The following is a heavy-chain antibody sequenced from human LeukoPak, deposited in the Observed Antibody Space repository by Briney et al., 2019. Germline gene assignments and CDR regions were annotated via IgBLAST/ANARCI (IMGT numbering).Heavy chain of an antibody. D-gene: IGHD3-10*01. CDR3: ALLPYYGSGSYYTAAAYYGMDV. Sequence: PGGSLRLSCAASGFTFSSYSMNWVRQAPGNGLEWVSSISSSSSYIYYADSVKGRFTISRDNAKNSLYLQMNSLRAEDTAVYYCALLPYYGSGSYYTAAAYYGMDVWGKGTTVTVSS. CDR2: ISSSSSYI. V-gene: IGHV3-21*01. CDR1: GFTFSSYS. J-gene: IGHJ6*04.